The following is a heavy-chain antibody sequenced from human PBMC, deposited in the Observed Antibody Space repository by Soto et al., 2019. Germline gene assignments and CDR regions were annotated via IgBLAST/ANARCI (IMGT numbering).Heavy chain of an antibody. V-gene: IGHV3-30-3*01. CDR2: ISYDGNSK. CDR3: ARDTLETYYYDSSGYYYIGYFDY. Sequence: QVQLVESGGGVVQPGRSLRLSCAASGFTFSNHAMHWVRQAPGKGLEWVAVISYDGNSKYYPDSVKGRFTISRDNSKNTLYLQMNSLRPEDTAVYYCARDTLETYYYDSSGYYYIGYFDYWGQGTLVTVPS. D-gene: IGHD3-22*01. J-gene: IGHJ4*02. CDR1: GFTFSNHA.